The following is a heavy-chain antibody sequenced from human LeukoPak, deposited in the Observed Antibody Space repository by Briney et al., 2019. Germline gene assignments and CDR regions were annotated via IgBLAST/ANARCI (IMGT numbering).Heavy chain of an antibody. CDR1: GYTFTIYY. Sequence: ASVKVSCKASGYTFTIYYMHWVRQAPGQGVEWRGWINPNSGGTNYAQKFQGRVTMTRDTSISTAYMELSRLRSDDTAVYYCARDRSITMIVVVRGNWFDPWGQGTLVTVSS. CDR2: INPNSGGT. D-gene: IGHD3-22*01. J-gene: IGHJ5*02. V-gene: IGHV1-2*02. CDR3: ARDRSITMIVVVRGNWFDP.